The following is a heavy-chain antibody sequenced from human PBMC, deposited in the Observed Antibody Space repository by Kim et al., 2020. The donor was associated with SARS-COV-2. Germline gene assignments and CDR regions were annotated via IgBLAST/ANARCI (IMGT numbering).Heavy chain of an antibody. CDR3: ARDSYDYVWGSFNY. V-gene: IGHV1-46*01. D-gene: IGHD3-16*01. Sequence: AQKVPGRVTMTRDTSTSTVYMELSSLRSEDTAVYYCARDSYDYVWGSFNYWGQGTLVTVSS. J-gene: IGHJ4*02.